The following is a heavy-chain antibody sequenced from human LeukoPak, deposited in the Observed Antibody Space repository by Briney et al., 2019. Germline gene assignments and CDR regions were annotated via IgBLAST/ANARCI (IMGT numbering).Heavy chain of an antibody. CDR3: AKDRGVIMASGDFEY. Sequence: GGPLRLSCAASGFTFSSYAMSWVRQAPGKGLEWVSAISGSGGSTYYADSVKGRFTISRDNSKNTLYLQMNSLRAEDTAVYYCAKDRGVIMASGDFEYWGQGTLVTVSS. CDR1: GFTFSSYA. J-gene: IGHJ4*02. D-gene: IGHD3-10*01. V-gene: IGHV3-23*01. CDR2: ISGSGGST.